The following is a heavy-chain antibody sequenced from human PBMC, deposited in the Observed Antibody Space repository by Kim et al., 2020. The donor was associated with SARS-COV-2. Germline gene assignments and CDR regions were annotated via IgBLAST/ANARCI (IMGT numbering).Heavy chain of an antibody. CDR2: ISYDGSNK. D-gene: IGHD4-17*01. V-gene: IGHV3-30*04. Sequence: GGSLRLSCAASGFTFSSYAMHWVRQAPGKGLEWVAVISYDGSNKYYVDSVKGRFTISRDNSKNTLYLQMNSLRAEDTAVYYCARVHDYGDYEYAFDIWGQGTMVTVSS. CDR3: ARVHDYGDYEYAFDI. CDR1: GFTFSSYA. J-gene: IGHJ3*02.